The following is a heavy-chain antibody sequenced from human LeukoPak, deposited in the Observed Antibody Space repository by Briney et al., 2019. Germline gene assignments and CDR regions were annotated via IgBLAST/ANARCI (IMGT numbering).Heavy chain of an antibody. CDR1: GFTFGDYA. Sequence: GGSLRLSCTASGFTFGDYAMSWFRQAPGKGLEGVGFIRSKAYGGTTEYAASVKGRFTISRDDSKSIAYLQMNSLKTEDTAVYYCTRAYTQLGFDPWGQGTLVTVSS. CDR2: IRSKAYGGTT. CDR3: TRAYTQLGFDP. J-gene: IGHJ5*02. D-gene: IGHD2-2*01. V-gene: IGHV3-49*03.